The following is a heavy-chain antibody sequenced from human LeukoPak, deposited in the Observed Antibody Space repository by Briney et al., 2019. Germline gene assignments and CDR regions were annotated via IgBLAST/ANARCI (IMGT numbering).Heavy chain of an antibody. D-gene: IGHD3-10*01. CDR2: ISYDGSNK. Sequence: GGSLRLSCAASGFTFSSYAMHWVRQAPGKGLEWVAVISYDGSNKYYADSVKGRFTISRDNSKNTLYLQMNSLRAEDTAVYYCARGVNFYLSGYYMDAWGKGTTVTVSS. V-gene: IGHV3-30*04. J-gene: IGHJ6*03. CDR1: GFTFSSYA. CDR3: ARGVNFYLSGYYMDA.